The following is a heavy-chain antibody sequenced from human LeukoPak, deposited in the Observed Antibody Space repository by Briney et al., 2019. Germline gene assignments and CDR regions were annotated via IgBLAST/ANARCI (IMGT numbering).Heavy chain of an antibody. CDR2: ISSSSSTI. CDR3: AKARNGDYSYYFDY. Sequence: GGSLRLSCAASGFTFSSYSMNWVRQAPGKGLEWVSYISSSSSTIYYADSVKGRFTISRDNSKNTLYLQMNSLRAEDTAVYYCAKARNGDYSYYFDYWGQGTLVTVSS. J-gene: IGHJ4*02. D-gene: IGHD4-17*01. CDR1: GFTFSSYS. V-gene: IGHV3-48*01.